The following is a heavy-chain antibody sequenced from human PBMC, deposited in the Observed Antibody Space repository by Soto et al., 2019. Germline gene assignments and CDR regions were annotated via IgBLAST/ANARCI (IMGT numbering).Heavy chain of an antibody. CDR1: GFSLSTSGVG. CDR3: AQSRRKIPGTPNYYSMDA. V-gene: IGHV2-5*02. Sequence: QITLKESGPTLAKPTQPLTLTCTFSGFSLSTSGVGVGWIRQPPGKALEWLALIFWDDDKRYSSSLRSRLTITKDTSKNQAVLTLTNMDPVDTATSFCAQSRRKIPGTPNYYSMDAWGQGTTVTFSS. CDR2: IFWDDDK. J-gene: IGHJ6*02. D-gene: IGHD1-1*01.